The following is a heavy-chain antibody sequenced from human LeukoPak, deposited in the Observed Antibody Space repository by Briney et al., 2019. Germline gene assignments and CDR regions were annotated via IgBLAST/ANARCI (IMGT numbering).Heavy chain of an antibody. V-gene: IGHV3-13*01. J-gene: IGHJ3*02. Sequence: GGSLRLSCAAFGFTFSSYDMHWVRQATGKGLEWVSAIGTAGDTYYPGSVKGRFTISRENAKNSLYLQMNSLRAGDTAVYYCARGYYDILTGYPGHAFDIWGQGTMVTVSS. CDR1: GFTFSSYD. D-gene: IGHD3-9*01. CDR2: IGTAGDT. CDR3: ARGYYDILTGYPGHAFDI.